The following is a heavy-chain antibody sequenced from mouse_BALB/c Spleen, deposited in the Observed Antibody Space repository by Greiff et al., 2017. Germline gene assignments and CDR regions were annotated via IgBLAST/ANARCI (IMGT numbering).Heavy chain of an antibody. J-gene: IGHJ4*01. D-gene: IGHD4-1*01. CDR1: GFSFTSYG. CDR2: IWSDGST. CDR3: ARQTGTDYAMDY. Sequence: VKLMESGPDLVAPSQSLSITCTVSGFSFTSYGVHWVRQPPGKGLEWLVVIWSDGSTTYNSALKSRLSISKDNSKSQVFLKMNSRQTDDTAMYYCARQTGTDYAMDYWGQGTSVTVSS. V-gene: IGHV2-6-2*01.